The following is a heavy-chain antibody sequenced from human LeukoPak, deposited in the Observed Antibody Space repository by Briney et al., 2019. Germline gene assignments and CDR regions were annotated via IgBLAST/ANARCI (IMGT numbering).Heavy chain of an antibody. V-gene: IGHV3-9*01. Sequence: GGSLRLSCAASGFTFDDYAMHWVRQAPGKGLEWVSGISWDGGSMVYADSVKGRFTISRDNAKNSLSLLMNSLRPDDTALYYCAKDRQGYCGGGSCYGYFDLWGRGTLVTVSS. D-gene: IGHD2-15*01. CDR3: AKDRQGYCGGGSCYGYFDL. J-gene: IGHJ2*01. CDR2: ISWDGGSM. CDR1: GFTFDDYA.